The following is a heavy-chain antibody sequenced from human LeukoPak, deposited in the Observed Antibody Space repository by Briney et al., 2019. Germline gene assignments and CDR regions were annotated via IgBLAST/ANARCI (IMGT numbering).Heavy chain of an antibody. CDR1: GGSISSSSYY. CDR2: IYYSGST. D-gene: IGHD3-9*01. Sequence: PSETLSLTCTVSGGSISSSSYYWGWIRQPPGKGLEWIGSIYYSGSTYYNPSLKSRVTISVDTSKNQFSLKLSSVTAADTAVYYCARGLNQLRYFDWPTYYFDYWGQGTLVTVSS. V-gene: IGHV4-39*07. CDR3: ARGLNQLRYFDWPTYYFDY. J-gene: IGHJ4*02.